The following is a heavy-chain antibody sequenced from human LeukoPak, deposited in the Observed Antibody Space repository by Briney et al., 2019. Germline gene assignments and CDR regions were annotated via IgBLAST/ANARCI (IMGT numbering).Heavy chain of an antibody. J-gene: IGHJ6*04. V-gene: IGHV1-69*04. Sequence: ASVKVSCKASGGTFSSYTISWVRQAPGQGLEWMGRIIPILGIANYAQKFQGRVTITADKSTSTAYMELSSLRSEDTAVYYCARDVSKGYCSSTSCYRMDVWGKGTTVTVSS. D-gene: IGHD2-2*01. CDR3: ARDVSKGYCSSTSCYRMDV. CDR2: IIPILGIA. CDR1: GGTFSSYT.